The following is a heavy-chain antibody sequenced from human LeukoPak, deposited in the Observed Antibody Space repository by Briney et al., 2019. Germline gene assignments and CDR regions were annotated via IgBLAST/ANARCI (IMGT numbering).Heavy chain of an antibody. CDR3: ARDIRGYGSGSYPTYYFDY. CDR1: GGSLSGYY. Sequence: SETLSLTCAVYGGSLSGYYWSWIRQPPGKGLEWIGEINHSGSTNYNPSLKSRVTISVDTSKNQFSLKLSSVTAADTAVYYCARDIRGYGSGSYPTYYFDYWGQGTLVTVSS. D-gene: IGHD3-10*01. V-gene: IGHV4-34*01. CDR2: INHSGST. J-gene: IGHJ4*02.